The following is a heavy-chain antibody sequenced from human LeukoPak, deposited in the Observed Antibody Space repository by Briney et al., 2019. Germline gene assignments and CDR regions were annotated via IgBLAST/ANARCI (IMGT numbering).Heavy chain of an antibody. CDR3: ARGYGGSYPYYFDY. V-gene: IGHV3-48*03. D-gene: IGHD3-22*01. Sequence: GGSLRLSCAASGFSFSSYEMNWVRQAPGKGLEWVSYISSSGRTMYYADSVKGRFSISRDNAKKALYLQLNSLRAEDTAVYYCARGYGGSYPYYFDYWGQGTLVAVSS. CDR1: GFSFSSYE. J-gene: IGHJ4*02. CDR2: ISSSGRTM.